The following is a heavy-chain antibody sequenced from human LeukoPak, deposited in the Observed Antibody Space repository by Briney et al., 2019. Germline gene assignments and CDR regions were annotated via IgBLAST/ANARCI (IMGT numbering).Heavy chain of an antibody. J-gene: IGHJ4*02. D-gene: IGHD3-22*01. CDR1: GYTFTIYG. CDR3: ARTLLEDYYDSSGWTYYFDY. V-gene: IGHV1-18*01. CDR2: ISAYNGNT. Sequence: ASVTVSCKASGYTFTIYGISWVRQAPGQGLEWMGWISAYNGNTNYSQKLQGRVTITTDTSTSTAYMELRSLRSDDTAVYYCARTLLEDYYDSSGWTYYFDYWGQGTLVTVSS.